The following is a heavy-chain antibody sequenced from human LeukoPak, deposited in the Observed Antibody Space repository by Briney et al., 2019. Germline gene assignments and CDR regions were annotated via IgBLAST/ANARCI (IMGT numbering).Heavy chain of an antibody. CDR2: INPSGGST. Sequence: ASVKVSCKASGYTFTSYYMHWVRQAPGQGLEWMGIINPSGGSTSYAQKFQGRVTMTRDTSTSTVYMEPSSLRSEDTAVYYCARGYLGYCSSTSCCIRGRNWFDPWGQGTLVTVSS. D-gene: IGHD2-2*01. CDR1: GYTFTSYY. V-gene: IGHV1-46*01. J-gene: IGHJ5*02. CDR3: ARGYLGYCSSTSCCIRGRNWFDP.